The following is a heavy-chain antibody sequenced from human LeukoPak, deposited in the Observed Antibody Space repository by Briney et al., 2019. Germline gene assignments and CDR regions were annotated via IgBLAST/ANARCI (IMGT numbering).Heavy chain of an antibody. D-gene: IGHD3-9*01. CDR2: ISYDGSNK. CDR3: ASRGTSFDWLSWYY. V-gene: IGHV3-30*03. Sequence: GGSLRLSCAASGFTFSSYGMHWVRQAPGKGLEWVAVISYDGSNKYYADSVKGRFIISRDNSKNTLYLQRNSLRAEDTVVYYCASRGTSFDWLSWYYRGQGTLDAVS. J-gene: IGHJ4*02. CDR1: GFTFSSYG.